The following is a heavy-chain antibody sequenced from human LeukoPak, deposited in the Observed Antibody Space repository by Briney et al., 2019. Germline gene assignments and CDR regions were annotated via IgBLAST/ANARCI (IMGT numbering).Heavy chain of an antibody. CDR3: AKDISAAVAGTGYFDY. D-gene: IGHD6-19*01. J-gene: IGHJ4*02. CDR1: GFTFDDYT. V-gene: IGHV3-43*01. CDR2: ISWDGGST. Sequence: GGSLRLSCAASGFTFDDYTMHWVRQAPGKGLEWVYLISWDGGSTYYADSVKGRFTISRDNSKNSLYLQMNSLRTEDTALYYCAKDISAAVAGTGYFDYWGQGTLVTVSS.